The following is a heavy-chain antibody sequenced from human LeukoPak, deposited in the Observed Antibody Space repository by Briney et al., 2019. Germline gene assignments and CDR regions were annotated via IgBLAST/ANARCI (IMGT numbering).Heavy chain of an antibody. V-gene: IGHV3-23*01. CDR3: ARAKYSSGWYYFDY. Sequence: GGSLRLSCAASGFTFSSYAMSWVRQAPGKGLEWVSAISGSGGSTYYADSVKGRFTISRGNSKNTVYLQMNSLRAEDTAVYYCARAKYSSGWYYFDYWGQGTLVTVSS. J-gene: IGHJ4*02. D-gene: IGHD6-19*01. CDR1: GFTFSSYA. CDR2: ISGSGGST.